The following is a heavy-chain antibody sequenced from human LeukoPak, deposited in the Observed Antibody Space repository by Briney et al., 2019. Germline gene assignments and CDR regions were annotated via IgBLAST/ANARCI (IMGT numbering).Heavy chain of an antibody. CDR2: ITSSGDGT. CDR1: GFTFSIYA. CDR3: AKDRPNYYGSNGHYYRRDGDY. V-gene: IGHV3-23*01. J-gene: IGHJ4*02. D-gene: IGHD3-22*01. Sequence: GGSLRLSCAASGFTFSIYAMSWVRQALGKGLQWVSSITSSGDGTYYADSVKGRFTISRDNSENMLYLQMNRLRVEDTAVYFCAKDRPNYYGSNGHYYRRDGDYWGQGTLVTVSS.